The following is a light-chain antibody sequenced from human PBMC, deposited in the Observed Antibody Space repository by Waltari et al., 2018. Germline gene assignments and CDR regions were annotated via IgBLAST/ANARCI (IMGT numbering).Light chain of an antibody. V-gene: IGKV3-11*01. Sequence: EIVLTQSPATLSLSPGERATLSCRASQSVSIYLAWYQQKPGQAPRLLIYDASNRATGIPARFSGSGSGTDFTLTISSLDPEDFAVYYCQQRNYWPLTFGGGTKVEI. J-gene: IGKJ4*01. CDR3: QQRNYWPLT. CDR2: DAS. CDR1: QSVSIY.